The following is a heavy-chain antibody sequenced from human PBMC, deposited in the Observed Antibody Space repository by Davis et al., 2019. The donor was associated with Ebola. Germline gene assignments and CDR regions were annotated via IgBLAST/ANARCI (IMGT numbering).Heavy chain of an antibody. D-gene: IGHD3-9*01. J-gene: IGHJ6*02. Sequence: AASVNVSCKASGYTFTTYDIHWVRQATGQGLEWMGWMNPNSENTGYAQKFQGRVTMTRSTSISTAYMELSSLRSEDTAVYYCARGGYFDWLTRWHYYGMDVWGQGTTVTVSS. CDR3: ARGGYFDWLTRWHYYGMDV. CDR1: GYTFTTYD. V-gene: IGHV1-8*01. CDR2: MNPNSENT.